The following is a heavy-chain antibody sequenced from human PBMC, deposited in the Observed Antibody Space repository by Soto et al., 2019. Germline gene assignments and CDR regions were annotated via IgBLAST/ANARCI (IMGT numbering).Heavy chain of an antibody. D-gene: IGHD3-22*01. CDR1: GFTFSNTW. V-gene: IGHV3-15*01. Sequence: EVQLVESGGGLVKPGWSLRLSCAASGFTFSNTWMTWVRQAPGKGLEWVGRIKSKSNGETTDYATAVNGRFTISRDDSKNTMYLQMNSLKTEDTAVYYCTTHSYYESSWWGRGTLVTVSS. CDR2: IKSKSNGETT. J-gene: IGHJ4*02. CDR3: TTHSYYESSW.